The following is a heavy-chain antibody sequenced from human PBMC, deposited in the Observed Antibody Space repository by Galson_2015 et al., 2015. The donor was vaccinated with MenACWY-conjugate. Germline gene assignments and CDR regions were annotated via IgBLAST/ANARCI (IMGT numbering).Heavy chain of an antibody. D-gene: IGHD4-17*01. CDR1: EFIVSTNY. CDR3: MTGPSGDYAGC. Sequence: SLRLSCAVSEFIVSTNYVNWVRQAPGKGLEWVSVIYSGGGTYHADSVKGRFSVSRDNSKDTVYLQMNSLKVEDTAVYYCMTGPSGDYAGCWGQGTLVTVSS. J-gene: IGHJ4*02. CDR2: IYSGGGT. V-gene: IGHV3-66*01.